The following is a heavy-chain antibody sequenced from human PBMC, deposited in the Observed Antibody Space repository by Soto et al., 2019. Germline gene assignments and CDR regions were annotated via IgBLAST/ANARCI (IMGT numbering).Heavy chain of an antibody. CDR1: GGSSSSFY. J-gene: IGHJ6*02. V-gene: IGHV4-59*12. CDR2: IYYSGST. CDR3: AREYCSGGSCYYYYGMDV. D-gene: IGHD2-15*01. Sequence: ASETLSLTCTVAGGSSSSFYCSLIRQPPGKGLEWIGYIYYSGSTNYNPSLKSRVTISVDTSKNQFSLKLSSVTAADTAVYYCAREYCSGGSCYYYYGMDVWGQGTTVTVSS.